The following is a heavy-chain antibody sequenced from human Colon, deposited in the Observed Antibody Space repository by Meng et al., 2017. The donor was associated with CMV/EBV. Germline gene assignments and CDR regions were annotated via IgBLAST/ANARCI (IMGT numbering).Heavy chain of an antibody. CDR2: IHHSGNT. CDR1: GGSINSCDYY. D-gene: IGHD2/OR15-2a*01. Sequence: VSGGSINSCDYYWAWIRQSPGKGLEWIGYIHHSGNTFYNPSLKSRVTISVDTSNKHFSLNLRSVTAADTAVYYCARENSTSTGGFDFWGQGTLVTVSS. CDR3: ARENSTSTGGFDF. V-gene: IGHV4-30-4*08. J-gene: IGHJ4*02.